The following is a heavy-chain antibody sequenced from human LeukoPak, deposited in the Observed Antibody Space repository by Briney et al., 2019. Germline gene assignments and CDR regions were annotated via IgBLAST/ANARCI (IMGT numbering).Heavy chain of an antibody. CDR3: ARASAYYYDSSGYYLPDY. CDR2: INWNGGST. CDR1: GFTFDDYG. Sequence: GGSLRLSCAASGFTFDDYGMSWVRQAPGKGLEWVSGINWNGGSTGYADSVKGRFTISRDNAKKSLYLQMNSLRAEDTALYYCARASAYYYDSSGYYLPDYWGQGTLVTVSS. V-gene: IGHV3-20*04. J-gene: IGHJ4*02. D-gene: IGHD3-22*01.